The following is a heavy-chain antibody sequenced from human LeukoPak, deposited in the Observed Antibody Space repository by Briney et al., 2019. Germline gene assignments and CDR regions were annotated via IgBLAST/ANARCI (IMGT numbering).Heavy chain of an antibody. CDR3: ARAPMEVVVPAADDYYYGMDV. Sequence: ASVKVSCKASGYTSTSYDINWVRQATGQGLEWMGWMNPNSGNTGYAQKFQGRVTMTRNTSISTAYMELSSLRSEDTAVYYCARAPMEVVVPAADDYYYGMDVWGQGTTVTVSS. D-gene: IGHD2-2*01. CDR1: GYTSTSYD. V-gene: IGHV1-8*01. CDR2: MNPNSGNT. J-gene: IGHJ6*02.